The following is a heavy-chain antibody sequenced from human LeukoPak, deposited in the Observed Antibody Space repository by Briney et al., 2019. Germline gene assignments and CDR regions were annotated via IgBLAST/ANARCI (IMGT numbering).Heavy chain of an antibody. CDR3: ASLSSEPPYYFDY. V-gene: IGHV4-34*01. J-gene: IGHJ4*02. CDR2: INHSGST. Sequence: KPSETLSLTCAVYGGSFSGYYWSWIRQPPGKGLEWIGEINHSGSTNYNPSLKSRVTISVDTSKNQFSLKLSSVTAADTAVYYCASLSSEPPYYFDYGGQGTLVTVSS. CDR1: GGSFSGYY. D-gene: IGHD2-15*01.